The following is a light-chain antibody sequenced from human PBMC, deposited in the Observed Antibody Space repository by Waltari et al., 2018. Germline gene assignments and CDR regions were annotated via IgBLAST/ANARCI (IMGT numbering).Light chain of an antibody. V-gene: IGLV1-51*01. CDR2: DNN. CDR1: NSNIGNNS. Sequence: QSVLTQPPSVSAAPGQKVTISCSGSNSNIGNNSVSWYQQLPGAAPKVLIYDNNKRPSGIPDRFSGSESGTSATLGITGLQTGDEADYYCGTWDSSLSTVVFGGGTRLTVL. CDR3: GTWDSSLSTVV. J-gene: IGLJ2*01.